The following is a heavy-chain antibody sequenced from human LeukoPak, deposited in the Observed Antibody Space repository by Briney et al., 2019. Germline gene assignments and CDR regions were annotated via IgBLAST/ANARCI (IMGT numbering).Heavy chain of an antibody. CDR2: IYPGDSDT. CDR1: GYSFTSYY. J-gene: IGHJ6*03. Sequence: HGESLKISCQGSGYSFTSYYIAWVRQMPGEGLEWMGIIYPGDSDTRYSPSFQGQVTISVDRSISTAYLQWSSLKASDTAMYYCARGSNHFYYYYYMDVWGKGTTVTVSS. CDR3: ARGSNHFYYYYYMDV. V-gene: IGHV5-51*01. D-gene: IGHD4-11*01.